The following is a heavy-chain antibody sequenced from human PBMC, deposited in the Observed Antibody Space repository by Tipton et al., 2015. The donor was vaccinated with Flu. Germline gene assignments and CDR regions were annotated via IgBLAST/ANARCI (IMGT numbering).Heavy chain of an antibody. CDR3: ARHTGDSVRGVIDY. CDR1: GYSIRSAYY. D-gene: IGHD3-10*02. J-gene: IGHJ4*02. CDR2: IHRSGTT. Sequence: LRLSCSVSGYSIRSAYYWGWVRRPPGKGLEWIATIHRSGTTYYNPSLKSRLTISVDTSQNQFSLRLSSVTAADTAVYYCARHTGDSVRGVIDYWGQGTLVTVSS. V-gene: IGHV4-38-2*01.